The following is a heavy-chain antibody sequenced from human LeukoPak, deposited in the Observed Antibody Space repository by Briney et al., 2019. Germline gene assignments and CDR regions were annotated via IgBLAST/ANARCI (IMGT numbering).Heavy chain of an antibody. CDR3: ARDHHRRLYDSQARDTFDI. CDR1: GFTFSDYY. D-gene: IGHD3-22*01. Sequence: GGSLRLSCAASGFTFSDYYMSWIRQAPGKGLEWVSYISGSGSTIYYADSVKGRFTISRDNAKNSLYLQMNSLRAEDTAVYYCARDHHRRLYDSQARDTFDIWGQGTMVTVS. V-gene: IGHV3-11*04. J-gene: IGHJ3*02. CDR2: ISGSGSTI.